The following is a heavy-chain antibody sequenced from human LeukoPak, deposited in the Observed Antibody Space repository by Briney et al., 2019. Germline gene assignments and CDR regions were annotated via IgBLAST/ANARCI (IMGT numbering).Heavy chain of an antibody. CDR2: INHSGST. J-gene: IGHJ4*02. CDR3: ARLPTIYGSGSYWGFDY. V-gene: IGHV4-34*01. Sequence: SETPSLACAVYGGSFSGYYWSWIRQPPGKGLEWIGEINHSGSTNYNPSLKSRVTISVDTSKDQFSLKLSSVTAADTAVYYCARLPTIYGSGSYWGFDYWGQGTLVTVSS. CDR1: GGSFSGYY. D-gene: IGHD3-10*01.